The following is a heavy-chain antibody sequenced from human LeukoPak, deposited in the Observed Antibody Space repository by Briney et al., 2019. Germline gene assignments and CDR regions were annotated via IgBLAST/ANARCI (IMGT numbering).Heavy chain of an antibody. Sequence: SETLSLTCTVSGGSISSSSYYWSWIRQPPGKGLEWIGYIYYSGSTNYNPSLKSRVTISVDTSKNQFSLKLSSVTAADTAVYYCARGRWFGEFFDAFDIWGQGTMVTVSS. CDR1: GGSISSSSYY. V-gene: IGHV4-61*01. CDR3: ARGRWFGEFFDAFDI. CDR2: IYYSGST. D-gene: IGHD3-10*01. J-gene: IGHJ3*02.